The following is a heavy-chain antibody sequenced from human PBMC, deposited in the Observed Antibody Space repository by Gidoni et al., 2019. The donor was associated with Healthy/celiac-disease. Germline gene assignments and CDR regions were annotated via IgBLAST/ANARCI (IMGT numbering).Heavy chain of an antibody. CDR2: ISSSSSYI. CDR3: ASSSWGSGSYDY. Sequence: EVQRVESGGGLVKPGGSLRLFCAASGFTFSSYSMNWVRQAPGKGLEWVSSISSSSSYIYYADSVKGRFTISRDNAKNSLYLQMSSLRAEDTAVYYCASSSWGSGSYDYWGQGTLVTVSS. J-gene: IGHJ4*02. V-gene: IGHV3-21*01. CDR1: GFTFSSYS. D-gene: IGHD3-10*01.